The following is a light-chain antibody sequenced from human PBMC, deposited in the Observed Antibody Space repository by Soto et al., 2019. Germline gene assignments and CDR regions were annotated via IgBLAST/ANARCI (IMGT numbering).Light chain of an antibody. CDR2: KAS. V-gene: IGKV1-5*03. J-gene: IGKJ1*01. CDR3: QQYNSWT. CDR1: QSVSTW. Sequence: DIQMTQSPSTLSASVGDRVTITCRASQSVSTWLAWYQQKPGKAPKILIYKASNLESGVPSRFTGSGSGTEFTLTISSLQPDDFATYYCQQYNSWTFGQGTKVDI.